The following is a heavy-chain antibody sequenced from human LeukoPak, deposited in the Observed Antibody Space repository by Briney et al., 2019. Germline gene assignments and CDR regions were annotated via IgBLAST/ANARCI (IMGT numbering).Heavy chain of an antibody. CDR3: VRGYCSGATCYHFDY. V-gene: IGHV4-59*01. CDR1: GASITNYY. D-gene: IGHD2-15*01. Sequence: PSETLSLTCTVSGASITNYYWNWVRQPPGKGLEWIGYFYYSGSDNYNPSLKSRITISVDTSKNQFSPKLSSVTAADTAVYYCVRGYCSGATCYHFDYWGQGTLVTVSS. CDR2: FYYSGSD. J-gene: IGHJ4*02.